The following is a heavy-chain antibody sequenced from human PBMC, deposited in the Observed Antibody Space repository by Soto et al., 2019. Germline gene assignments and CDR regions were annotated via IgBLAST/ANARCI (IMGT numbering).Heavy chain of an antibody. CDR1: GGTFSSYA. CDR3: ARGYCSGGSCFNWFDP. V-gene: IGHV1-69*13. J-gene: IGHJ5*02. Sequence: SGKVSCKASGGTFSSYAISWVRQAPGQGLEWMGGIIPIFGTANYAQKFQGRVTITADESTSTAYMELSSLRSEDTAVYYCARGYCSGGSCFNWFDPWGQGTLVTVSS. CDR2: IIPIFGTA. D-gene: IGHD2-15*01.